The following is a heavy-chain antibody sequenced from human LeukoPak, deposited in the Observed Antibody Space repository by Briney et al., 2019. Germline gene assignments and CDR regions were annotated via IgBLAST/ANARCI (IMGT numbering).Heavy chain of an antibody. CDR2: IWYDGSNK. V-gene: IGHV3-33*01. CDR1: GFTFRSYG. J-gene: IGHJ4*02. Sequence: GGSLRLSCAASGFTFRSYGMHWVRQAPGKGLEWVAVIWYDGSNKYYADSVKGRFTISRDNSKNTLYLQMNSLRAEDTAVYYCARSQSHGALDYWGQGTLVTVSS. CDR3: ARSQSHGALDY. D-gene: IGHD1-26*01.